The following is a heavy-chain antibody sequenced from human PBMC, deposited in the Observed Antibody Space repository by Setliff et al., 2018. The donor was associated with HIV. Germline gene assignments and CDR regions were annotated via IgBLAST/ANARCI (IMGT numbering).Heavy chain of an antibody. V-gene: IGHV4-31*03. Sequence: PSETLSLTCTVSGGSISIGGYYWGWIRQHPGKGLEWIGYIYHNGSTYYNPSLKSRVIISVDTSKNQFSLRLSSVTAADTAVYYCARGDTYYHDSSGYVKSALDCFDIWGQGTMVTVSS. J-gene: IGHJ3*02. D-gene: IGHD3-22*01. CDR3: ARGDTYYHDSSGYVKSALDCFDI. CDR2: IYHNGST. CDR1: GGSISIGGYY.